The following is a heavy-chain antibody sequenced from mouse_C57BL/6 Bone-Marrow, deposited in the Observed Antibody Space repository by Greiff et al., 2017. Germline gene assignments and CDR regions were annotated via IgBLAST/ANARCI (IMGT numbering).Heavy chain of an antibody. CDR1: GFSFNTYA. CDR3: VRGDYDEGYFDV. D-gene: IGHD2-4*01. J-gene: IGHJ1*03. CDR2: IRSKSNNYAT. Sequence: DVMLVESGGGLVQPKGSLKLSCAASGFSFNTYAMNWVRQAPGKGLEWVARIRSKSNNYATYYADSVKDRFTISRDDSESMLYLQMNNLKTEDTAMYYCVRGDYDEGYFDVWGTGTTVTVSS. V-gene: IGHV10-1*01.